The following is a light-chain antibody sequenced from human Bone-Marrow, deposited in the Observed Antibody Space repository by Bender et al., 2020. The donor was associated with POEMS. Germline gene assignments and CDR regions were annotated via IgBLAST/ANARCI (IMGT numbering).Light chain of an antibody. CDR3: CSYAGSYTWV. J-gene: IGLJ3*02. CDR2: DVS. Sequence: QSALTQPRSVSGSPGQSVTISCTGTSSDVGGYNYVSWYQQHPGKAPKLMIYDVSKWPLGVPDRFSGSKSGNTASLTISGLQAEDEADYYCCSYAGSYTWVFGGGTKLTV. CDR1: SSDVGGYNY. V-gene: IGLV2-11*01.